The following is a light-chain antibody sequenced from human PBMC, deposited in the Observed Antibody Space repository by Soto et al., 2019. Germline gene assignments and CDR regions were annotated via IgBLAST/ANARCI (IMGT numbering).Light chain of an antibody. CDR1: QTIERY. J-gene: IGKJ2*01. V-gene: IGKV1-39*01. Sequence: DIQMTQSPSSLSASVGDRVAITCRASQTIERYLNWYQQKPGKAPELLIYLGSNLQSGVPSRFSGSGFGTDFTLTIPSLQPEDFATYYCQQSYGTPYTFGQGPGWTSN. CDR2: LGS. CDR3: QQSYGTPYT.